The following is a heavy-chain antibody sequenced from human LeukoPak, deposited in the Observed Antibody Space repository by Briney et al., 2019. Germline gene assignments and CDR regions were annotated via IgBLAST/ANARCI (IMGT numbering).Heavy chain of an antibody. Sequence: GGSLRLSCAASGFTFSSYGMHWVRQAPGKGLEWVALIWYDGSNKYYADSVKGRLTISRDNSKNTLYLQMNSLRAGDTAVYYCARDRSGDYYFDYWGQGTLVTVSS. J-gene: IGHJ4*02. CDR2: IWYDGSNK. V-gene: IGHV3-33*08. CDR1: GFTFSSYG. D-gene: IGHD4-17*01. CDR3: ARDRSGDYYFDY.